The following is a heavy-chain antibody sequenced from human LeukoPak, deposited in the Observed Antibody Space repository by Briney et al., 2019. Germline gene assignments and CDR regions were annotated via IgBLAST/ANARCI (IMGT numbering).Heavy chain of an antibody. CDR1: GGSISSSNYY. CDR3: ARGDVAARLAY. Sequence: SETLSLTCTVSGGSISSSNYYWGWIRQPPGKGLEWIGEISHSGSTSYNPSLKSRVTISVDTSKNQFSLNLSSVTAADTAVYYCARGDVAARLAYWGQGTLVTVSS. J-gene: IGHJ4*02. CDR2: ISHSGST. V-gene: IGHV4-39*07. D-gene: IGHD6-6*01.